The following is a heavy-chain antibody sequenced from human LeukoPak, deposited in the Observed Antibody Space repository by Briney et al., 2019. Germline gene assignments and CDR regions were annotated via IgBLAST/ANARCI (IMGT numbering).Heavy chain of an antibody. Sequence: SGGSLRLSCAASGFTFRRYWMHWVRHAPGKGLVWVSCIKSDGSSTSIADSAKGRFTISRGNAKNTVYLQMNSLRAEDTAVYYCVRDNRSYNFDYWGQGTLVTVSS. V-gene: IGHV3-74*01. CDR1: GFTFRRYW. CDR3: VRDNRSYNFDY. CDR2: IKSDGSST. J-gene: IGHJ4*02. D-gene: IGHD1-26*01.